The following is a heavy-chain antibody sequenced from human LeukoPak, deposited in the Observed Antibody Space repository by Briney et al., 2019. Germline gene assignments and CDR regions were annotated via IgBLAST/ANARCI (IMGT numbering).Heavy chain of an antibody. J-gene: IGHJ3*02. CDR2: IRQDGSEK. Sequence: GGSLRLSCAASGFTFSNYWMSWVRRAPGKGLEWVATIRQDGSEKYYVDSVKGRFTISRDNAQNSLFLQLNSLRAEDTAVYYCARDPYSSGWYKDAFDIWGQGTMVTVSS. D-gene: IGHD6-19*01. CDR3: ARDPYSSGWYKDAFDI. CDR1: GFTFSNYW. V-gene: IGHV3-7*01.